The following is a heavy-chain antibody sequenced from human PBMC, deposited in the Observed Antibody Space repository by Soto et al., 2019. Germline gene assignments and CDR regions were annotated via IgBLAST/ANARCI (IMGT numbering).Heavy chain of an antibody. CDR2: INPSGGST. D-gene: IGHD2-2*03. V-gene: IGHV1-46*03. CDR1: GYTFTSYY. J-gene: IGHJ5*02. Sequence: EASVKVSCKASGYTFTSYYMHWVRQAPGQGLEWMGIINPSGGSTSYAQKFQGRVTMTRDTSTSTVYMELSSLRSEDTAVYYCAIGLDIVVVPAATQSPFDPWGQGTLVTVSS. CDR3: AIGLDIVVVPAATQSPFDP.